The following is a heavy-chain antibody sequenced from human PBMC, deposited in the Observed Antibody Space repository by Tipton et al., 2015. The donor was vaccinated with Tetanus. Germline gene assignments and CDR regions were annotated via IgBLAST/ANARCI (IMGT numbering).Heavy chain of an antibody. J-gene: IGHJ4*02. V-gene: IGHV1-8*01. CDR2: MDPKTGRT. CDR1: AYAFSSYD. D-gene: IGHD6-13*01. CDR3: ARVNRGSSWYL. Sequence: QSGAEVKKPGASVRVSCKAFAYAFSSYDLNWVRQATGQGLEWFGYMDPKTGRTAYGQRFQGRFTMTSNISITTAYMELRNLRSDDTAVHYCARVNRGSSWYLWGQVSLVTVSS.